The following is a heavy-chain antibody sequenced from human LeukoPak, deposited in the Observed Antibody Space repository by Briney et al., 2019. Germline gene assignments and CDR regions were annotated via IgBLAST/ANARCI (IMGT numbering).Heavy chain of an antibody. CDR1: GGSFSGYY. Sequence: PSETLSLTCAVYGGSFSGYYWSWIRQPPGKGLEWIGEINHSGSTNYNPSLKSRVTISVDTSKNQFSLKLSSVTAADTAVYYCARHPPLRYGFRRAFDIWGQGTMVTVSS. CDR3: ARHPPLRYGFRRAFDI. V-gene: IGHV4-34*01. CDR2: INHSGST. D-gene: IGHD3-9*01. J-gene: IGHJ3*02.